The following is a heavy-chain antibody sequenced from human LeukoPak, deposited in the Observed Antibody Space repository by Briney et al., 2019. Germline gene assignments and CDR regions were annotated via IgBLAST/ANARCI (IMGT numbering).Heavy chain of an antibody. J-gene: IGHJ4*02. CDR3: AKVRGYSGYETIDY. Sequence: PGGSLRLSCAASGFTFSSYAMSWVRQAPGKGLEWVSAISGSGGSTYYADSVKGRFTISRDNSKNTLYLQMNSLRAEDTAVYYCAKVRGYSGYETIDYWGQGTLVTVSP. CDR1: GFTFSSYA. V-gene: IGHV3-23*01. CDR2: ISGSGGST. D-gene: IGHD5-12*01.